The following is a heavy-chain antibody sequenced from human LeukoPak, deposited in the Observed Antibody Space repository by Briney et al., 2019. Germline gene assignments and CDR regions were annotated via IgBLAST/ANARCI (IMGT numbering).Heavy chain of an antibody. D-gene: IGHD4-17*01. CDR1: GGSFSGYY. CDR3: EIRSYGMDV. V-gene: IGHV4-34*01. Sequence: SETLSLTCAVYGGSFSGYYWSWIRQPPGKGLEWIGEINHSGSTNYNPSLKSRVTTSVDTSKNQFSLKLSSVTAADTAVYYCEIRSYGMDVWGQGTTVTVSS. CDR2: INHSGST. J-gene: IGHJ6*02.